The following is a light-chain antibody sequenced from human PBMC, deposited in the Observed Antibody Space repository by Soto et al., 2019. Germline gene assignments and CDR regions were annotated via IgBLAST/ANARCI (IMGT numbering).Light chain of an antibody. CDR1: SSDVGGYNY. V-gene: IGLV2-14*01. Sequence: QAVVTQPASVSGSAGQSITISGPKTSSDVGGYNYVSWSQQHPGKAPKLMIYDVSDRSSGVSNRFSGSKSGNTASLTISGLQTEDEADYSCTSYTTTSTLGVFGTGTKVTVL. J-gene: IGLJ1*01. CDR3: TSYTTTSTLGV. CDR2: DVS.